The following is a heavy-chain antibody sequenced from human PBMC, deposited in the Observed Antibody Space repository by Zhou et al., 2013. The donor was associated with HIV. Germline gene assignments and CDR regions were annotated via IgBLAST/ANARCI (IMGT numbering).Heavy chain of an antibody. D-gene: IGHD1-1*01. Sequence: QVQLVQSGAEVKKPGASVKVSCKASGYSFTSHYMHWVRQAPGQGPEWMGIINPSGGSTTYAQKFQGRVTMTRDTSTTTVYMLLTNLTSDDTAVYYCASDRLLKERVEHSLLVWGHGTSLIVSS. CDR1: GYSFTSHY. CDR2: INPSGGST. V-gene: IGHV1-46*01. CDR3: ASDRLLKERVEHSLLV. J-gene: IGHJ6*02.